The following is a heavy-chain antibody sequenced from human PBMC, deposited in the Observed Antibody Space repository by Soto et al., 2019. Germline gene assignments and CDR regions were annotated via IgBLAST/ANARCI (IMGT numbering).Heavy chain of an antibody. D-gene: IGHD4-17*01. CDR2: ISYSGST. V-gene: IGHV4-61*01. Sequence: QVQLQESGPGLVKPSETLSLTCTVSGGCVSSGSYYWSWIRQPPGKGLEWIGYISYSGSTNYNPSRKRLLTISVHTSKIQFPPKRSSVTAADTAVYYCAREPPTVTNSYYYALDVWGQGTRVTVSS. CDR1: GGCVSSGSYY. CDR3: AREPPTVTNSYYYALDV. J-gene: IGHJ6*02.